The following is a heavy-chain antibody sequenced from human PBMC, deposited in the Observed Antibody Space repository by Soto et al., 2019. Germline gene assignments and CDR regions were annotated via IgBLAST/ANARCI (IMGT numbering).Heavy chain of an antibody. J-gene: IGHJ4*02. CDR1: GGSVSSGSYY. V-gene: IGHV4-61*01. CDR3: ARGGGRRFLEWSFDY. D-gene: IGHD3-3*01. CDR2: IYYSGST. Sequence: SETLSLTCTVSGGSVSSGSYYWSWIRQPPGKGLEWIGYIYYSGSTNYNPSLKSRVTISVDTSKNQFSLKLSSVTAADTAVYYCARGGGRRFLEWSFDYWGQGTLVTVSS.